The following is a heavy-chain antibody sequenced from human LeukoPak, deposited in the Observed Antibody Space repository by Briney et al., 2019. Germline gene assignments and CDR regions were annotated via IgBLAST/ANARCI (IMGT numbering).Heavy chain of an antibody. D-gene: IGHD4-11*01. J-gene: IGHJ4*02. CDR3: ARGPSTTLTTK. CDR1: EFSFRSYW. CDR2: IKQDGSVK. V-gene: IGHV3-7*01. Sequence: SGGSLRLSCVASEFSFRSYWMTWVRQAPGKGLEWVANIKQDGSVKNYVDSVKGRFTISRDNAENSLYLQMNSLRVEDTAVYYCARGPSTTLTTKWGQGTLVTVSS.